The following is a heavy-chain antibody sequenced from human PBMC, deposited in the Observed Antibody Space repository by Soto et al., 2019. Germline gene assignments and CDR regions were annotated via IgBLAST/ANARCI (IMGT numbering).Heavy chain of an antibody. CDR1: GYTFTSYA. CDR2: INAGNGNT. V-gene: IGHV1-3*01. J-gene: IGHJ6*02. Sequence: GASVKVSCKASGYTFTSYAVHWVRQAPGQRLEWMGWINAGNGNTKYSQKFQGRVTITRDTSASTAYMELSSLRSEDTAVYYCARSEVGAVYYYYGMDVWGQGTTVTVSS. CDR3: ARSEVGAVYYYYGMDV.